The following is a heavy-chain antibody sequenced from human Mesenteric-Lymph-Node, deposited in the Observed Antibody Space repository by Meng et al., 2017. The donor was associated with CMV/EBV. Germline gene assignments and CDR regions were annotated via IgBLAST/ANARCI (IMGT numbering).Heavy chain of an antibody. V-gene: IGHV4-61*08. Sequence: GQLQESGPGLVKPSGTLSLTCIVSGVSVTSGAYQWSWIRQSPGKGLEWIGYIYGTGITIYNPSLKSRVTILLETSKNQFSLKLNSVTTADTAVYYCAKSRSSTPGIVDDWGQGTLVTVSS. CDR3: AKSRSSTPGIVDD. D-gene: IGHD2/OR15-2a*01. J-gene: IGHJ4*02. CDR2: IYGTGIT. CDR1: GVSVTSGAYQ.